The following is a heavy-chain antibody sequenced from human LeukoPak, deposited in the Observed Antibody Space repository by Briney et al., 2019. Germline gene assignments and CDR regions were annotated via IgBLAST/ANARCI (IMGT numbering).Heavy chain of an antibody. CDR2: ISGDGGST. V-gene: IGHV3-43*02. CDR3: AKDQSSLPDY. J-gene: IGHJ4*02. Sequence: PGGSLRLSCAASGFTFDDYAMHWVRQAPGKDLEWVSLISGDGGSTYYADSVRGRFTISRDNSKNSLYLQMNSPRTEDTALYYCAKDQSSLPDYWGQGTLVTVSS. CDR1: GFTFDDYA. D-gene: IGHD6-13*01.